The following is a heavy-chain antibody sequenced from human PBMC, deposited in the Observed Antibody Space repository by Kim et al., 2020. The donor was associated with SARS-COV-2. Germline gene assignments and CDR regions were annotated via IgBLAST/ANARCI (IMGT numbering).Heavy chain of an antibody. D-gene: IGHD2-15*01. CDR3: AKERRKYCSGGSCHLEY. Sequence: VKGPFTISRDNSQNTLYLQMNNLRAEDTAVYYCAKERRKYCSGGSCHLEYWGQGTLVTVSS. V-gene: IGHV3-33*06. J-gene: IGHJ4*02.